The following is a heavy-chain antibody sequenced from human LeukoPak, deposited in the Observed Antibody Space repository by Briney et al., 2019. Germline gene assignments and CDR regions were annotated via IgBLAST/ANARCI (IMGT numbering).Heavy chain of an antibody. CDR3: ARAYGSGNHY. CDR1: GGSISSGGYY. J-gene: IGHJ4*02. D-gene: IGHD3-10*01. V-gene: IGHV4-31*03. CDR2: IYYSGST. Sequence: PSQTLSLTCTVSGGSISSGGYYWGWIRHHPGKGLGWIVYIYYSGSTNYNPSLRGRVTIPVDTSKNQFSLKLSSVTAADTAVYYCARAYGSGNHYWGQGTLLTVSS.